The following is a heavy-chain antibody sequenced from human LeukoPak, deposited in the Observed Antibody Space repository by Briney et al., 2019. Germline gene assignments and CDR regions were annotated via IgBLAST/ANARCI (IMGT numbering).Heavy chain of an antibody. CDR2: ISSDGVEK. CDR3: AREGHYDILTGYSPLEYYFYYMDV. J-gene: IGHJ6*03. D-gene: IGHD3-9*01. Sequence: GGSLRLSCEASGFTFSNYGIHWVRQTPGKGLEWVAAISSDGVEKHYADSVKGRFTISRDNSKSTLYLQTNSLRAEDTALYYCAREGHYDILTGYSPLEYYFYYMDVWGKGTTVTVSS. V-gene: IGHV3-30*04. CDR1: GFTFSNYG.